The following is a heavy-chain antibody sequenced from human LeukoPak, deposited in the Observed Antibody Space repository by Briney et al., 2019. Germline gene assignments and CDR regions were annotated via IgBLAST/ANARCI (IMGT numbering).Heavy chain of an antibody. CDR2: INHSRST. Sequence: SETLSLTCAVYGGSFSGYYWSWIRQPPGKGLEWIGEINHSRSTNYNPSLKSRVTISVDTSKNQFSLKLSSATAADTAVYYCAREGAHYFDYWGQGTLVTVSS. J-gene: IGHJ4*02. D-gene: IGHD3-16*01. CDR3: AREGAHYFDY. V-gene: IGHV4-34*01. CDR1: GGSFSGYY.